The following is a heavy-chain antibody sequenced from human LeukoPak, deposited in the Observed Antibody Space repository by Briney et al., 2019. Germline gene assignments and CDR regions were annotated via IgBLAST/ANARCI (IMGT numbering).Heavy chain of an antibody. CDR3: AELGITMIGGV. V-gene: IGHV3-48*03. CDR1: GFTFSSYE. Sequence: SGGSLRLSCAASGFTFSSYEMNWVRQAPGKGQEWVSYISSSGSTIYYADSVKGRFTISRDNAKNSLYLQMNSLRAEDTAVYYCAELGITMIGGVWGKGTTVTISS. J-gene: IGHJ6*04. CDR2: ISSSGSTI. D-gene: IGHD3-10*02.